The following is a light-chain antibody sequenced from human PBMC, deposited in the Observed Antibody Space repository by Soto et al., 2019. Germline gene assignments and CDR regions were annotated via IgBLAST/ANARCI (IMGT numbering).Light chain of an antibody. J-gene: IGKJ4*01. V-gene: IGKV3-20*01. Sequence: EIVLTQSPGTLSLSPGERATLSCRASQTLSNSFIAWYQQKPGQAPRLLIYDTSSRATGVPDRYSGSGSGTDFTLTISRLEPEDFVVYFCQQYGSSPLTFGGGTKVDIK. CDR1: QTLSNSF. CDR3: QQYGSSPLT. CDR2: DTS.